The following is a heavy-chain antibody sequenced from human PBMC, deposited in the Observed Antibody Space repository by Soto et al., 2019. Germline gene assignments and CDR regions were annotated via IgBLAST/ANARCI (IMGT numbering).Heavy chain of an antibody. CDR2: IYHSGST. CDR1: GGSISSVCNA. Sequence: SETLSPTCPVSGGSISSVCNAWSWLRQPPGKGVEWIGYIYHSGSTYYTPSLKSRVTITVDRSMSQFSLKLSSVTAADTALYYCARGNYYATNFDCWGQGTLVTVSS. J-gene: IGHJ4*02. V-gene: IGHV4-30-2*01. CDR3: ARGNYYATNFDC. D-gene: IGHD1-26*01.